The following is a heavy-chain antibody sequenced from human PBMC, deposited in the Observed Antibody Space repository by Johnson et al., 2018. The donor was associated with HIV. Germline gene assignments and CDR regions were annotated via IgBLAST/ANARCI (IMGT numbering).Heavy chain of an antibody. J-gene: IGHJ3*02. V-gene: IGHV3-30-3*01. CDR3: ARAGYYYDSSGYYSLAFDI. CDR2: ISYDGSNK. Sequence: VQLVESGGGVVQPGRSLRLSCAASGFTFSSYAMHWVRQAPGQGLEWVAVISYDGSNKYYADSVKGRFTIYRDNSKNTLYLQMNSLRAEDTAVYYCARAGYYYDSSGYYSLAFDIWGQGTMVTVSS. D-gene: IGHD3-22*01. CDR1: GFTFSSYA.